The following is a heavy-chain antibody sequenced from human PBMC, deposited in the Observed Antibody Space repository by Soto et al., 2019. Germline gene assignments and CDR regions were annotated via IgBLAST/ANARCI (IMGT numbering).Heavy chain of an antibody. Sequence: QVQLVQSGAEVKKPGASVMVSCKASGYTFRDYDINWVRQAGGQGLEWMGWMNPNSGNTVYAQKFQGRVTMTADTSINTAYMELSSLRSDDTAVYYCTGRARIAKQLWVPFDRWAQGTLVTVSS. CDR3: TGRARIAKQLWVPFDR. D-gene: IGHD5-18*01. J-gene: IGHJ4*02. CDR2: MNPNSGNT. V-gene: IGHV1-8*02. CDR1: GYTFRDYD.